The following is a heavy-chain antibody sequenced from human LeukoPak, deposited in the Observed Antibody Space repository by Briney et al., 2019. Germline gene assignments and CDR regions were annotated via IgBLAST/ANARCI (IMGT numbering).Heavy chain of an antibody. CDR1: GGSISSGDYY. D-gene: IGHD1-20*01. V-gene: IGHV4-30-4*08. CDR2: IYYSGST. Sequence: SEPLSLPFPVSGGSISSGDYYLGWIRPPPGEGLEWIGYIYYSGSTYYNPSLKSRVTISVDTSKNQFSLKLSSVTAADTAVYYCARGRREYNWNYYYYYYMDVWGKGTTVTVSS. J-gene: IGHJ6*03. CDR3: ARGRREYNWNYYYYYYMDV.